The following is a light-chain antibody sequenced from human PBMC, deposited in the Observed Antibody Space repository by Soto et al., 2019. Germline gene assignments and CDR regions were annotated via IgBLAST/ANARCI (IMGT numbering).Light chain of an antibody. CDR3: QQPYSYPYT. J-gene: IGKJ3*01. CDR2: TSS. CDR1: QRITSY. V-gene: IGKV1-9*01. Sequence: IHMTQSPSSLSASVGDRVTITCRASQRITSYLAWYQQKPGKAPKLLISTSSTVQSGVPSRFSGSGSGTDFTLTISSLQPEDFATYFCQQPYSYPYTFGPGTKVEI.